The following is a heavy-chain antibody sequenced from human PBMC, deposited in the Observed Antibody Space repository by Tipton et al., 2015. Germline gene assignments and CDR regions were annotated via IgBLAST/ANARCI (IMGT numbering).Heavy chain of an antibody. J-gene: IGHJ5*02. V-gene: IGHV4-34*01. CDR3: ARSLFPETAGLENWFDP. CDR1: GGSFSGYY. CDR2: INHSGST. Sequence: LRLSCAVYGGSFSGYYWTWIRQPPGKGLEWIGEINHSGSTNYNPSLESRVTISVDKSKNQFSLRLSSVTAADTAVYYCARSLFPETAGLENWFDPWGQGTLVTVSS. D-gene: IGHD6-13*01.